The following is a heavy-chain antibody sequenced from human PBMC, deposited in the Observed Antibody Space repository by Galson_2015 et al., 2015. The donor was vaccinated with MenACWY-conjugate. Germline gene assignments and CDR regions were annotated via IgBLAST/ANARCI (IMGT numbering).Heavy chain of an antibody. CDR1: GFTFSNYG. V-gene: IGHV3-30*18. CDR3: AKVAYSNSWSQPLDC. Sequence: SLRLSCAASGFTFSNYGMHWVRQAPGKGLEWVAVISYDGSNKYYVDSVKGRFTISRDNSKNTLYLQMNSLRPEDTAVYYCAKVAYSNSWSQPLDCWGQGTLVTVSS. D-gene: IGHD2-15*01. CDR2: ISYDGSNK. J-gene: IGHJ4*02.